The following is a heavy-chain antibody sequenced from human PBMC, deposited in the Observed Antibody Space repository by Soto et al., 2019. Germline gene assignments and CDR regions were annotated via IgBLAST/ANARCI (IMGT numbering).Heavy chain of an antibody. Sequence: QVQLVESGGGVVQPGRSLRLSCAASGFTFSSYAMHWVRQAPGKGLEWVAVISYDGSNKYYADSVKGRFTISRDNSKNTLYLQMNSLRAEDTAVYYCARGRDIVATISQNFDYWGQGTLVTVSS. CDR3: ARGRDIVATISQNFDY. J-gene: IGHJ4*02. V-gene: IGHV3-30-3*01. D-gene: IGHD5-12*01. CDR2: ISYDGSNK. CDR1: GFTFSSYA.